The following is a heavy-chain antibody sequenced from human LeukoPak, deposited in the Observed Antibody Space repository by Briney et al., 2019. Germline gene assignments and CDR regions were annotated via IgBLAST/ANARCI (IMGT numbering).Heavy chain of an antibody. V-gene: IGHV4-31*03. CDR1: GGSISSGGYY. CDR2: IYYSGST. Sequence: SETLSLTCTVSGGSISSGGYYWSWIRQHPGKGLERIGYIYYSGSTYYNPSLKSRVTISVDTSKNQFSLKLSSVTAADTAVYYCARVALSLYSYYYDSSVDPWGQGTLVTVSS. CDR3: ARVALSLYSYYYDSSVDP. J-gene: IGHJ5*02. D-gene: IGHD3-22*01.